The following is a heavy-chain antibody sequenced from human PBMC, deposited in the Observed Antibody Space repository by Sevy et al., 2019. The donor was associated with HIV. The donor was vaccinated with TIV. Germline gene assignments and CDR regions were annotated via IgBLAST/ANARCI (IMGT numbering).Heavy chain of an antibody. CDR1: GFSVGSNY. CDR2: IYAGGNT. CDR3: ARETVSGFNL. D-gene: IGHD5-12*01. Sequence: GGSLRLSCVASGFSVGSNYISWVRQAPGMGLEWVSAIYAGGNTYYADSVKVRFTISRDNSKNTVYLQMNSLRAEDTAVYYCARETVSGFNLWGQRTLVTVSS. V-gene: IGHV3-53*01. J-gene: IGHJ4*01.